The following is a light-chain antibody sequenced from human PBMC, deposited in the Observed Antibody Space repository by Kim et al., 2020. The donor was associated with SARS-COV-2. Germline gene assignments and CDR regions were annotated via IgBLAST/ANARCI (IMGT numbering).Light chain of an antibody. Sequence: VSPGERATLSCRASQSVNNDLAWYQRKPGQAPRLVIYAVSTRATGIPARFSGSGSGTEFTLTIGSLQSEDFAIYYCQQYNDWPITFGQGTRLEIK. CDR3: QQYNDWPIT. V-gene: IGKV3-15*01. J-gene: IGKJ5*01. CDR2: AVS. CDR1: QSVNND.